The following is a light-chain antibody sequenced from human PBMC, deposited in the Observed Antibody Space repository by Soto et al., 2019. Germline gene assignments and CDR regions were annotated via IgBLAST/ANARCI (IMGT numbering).Light chain of an antibody. J-gene: IGLJ2*01. V-gene: IGLV1-40*01. CDR3: QSFDSSLSGSV. CDR1: RSNIGAGYD. CDR2: ANN. Sequence: QSVLTQPPSVSGAPGQRVTISCTGSRSNIGAGYDVHWYQQLPGRAPKLLIYANNNRPSGVPDRFSGSKSGTSAFLAIAGLQAEDEADYYCQSFDSSLSGSVFGGGTKLTVL.